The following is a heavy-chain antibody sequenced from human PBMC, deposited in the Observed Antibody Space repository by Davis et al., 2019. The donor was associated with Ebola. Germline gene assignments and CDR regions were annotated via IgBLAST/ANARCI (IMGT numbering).Heavy chain of an antibody. CDR1: GFTFSSSA. CDR3: AASAGTVGQFDY. D-gene: IGHD1-14*01. J-gene: IGHJ4*02. V-gene: IGHV1-58*01. Sequence: AALVKVSCKTSGFTFSSSAVQWVRQARGHHLEWIGWIVVGSGDTNSAPKFQGRVTITSDMSTRTSYLDLSNLSPEDTAVYYCAASAGTVGQFDYWGQGTLVTVSS. CDR2: IVVGSGDT.